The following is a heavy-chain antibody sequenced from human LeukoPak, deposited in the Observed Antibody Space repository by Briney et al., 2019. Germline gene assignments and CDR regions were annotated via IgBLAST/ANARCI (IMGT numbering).Heavy chain of an antibody. J-gene: IGHJ4*02. CDR1: GYTFTGYY. V-gene: IGHV1-2*02. CDR2: INPNSGGT. Sequence: ASVKVSCKASGYTFTGYYMHWVRQAPGQGLEWMGWINPNSGGTNFAHKFQGRVTMTRDTSISTAYMELSRLRSDDTAVYYCARPYSSGWTTGYWGQGTLVTVSS. CDR3: ARPYSSGWTTGY. D-gene: IGHD6-19*01.